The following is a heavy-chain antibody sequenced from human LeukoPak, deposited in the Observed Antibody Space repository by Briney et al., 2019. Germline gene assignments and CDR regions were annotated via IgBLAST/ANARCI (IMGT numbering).Heavy chain of an antibody. Sequence: ASVKVSCKASGGTFSSYAISWVRQAPGQGLEWMGGIIPIFGTANYAQKFQGRVTITADESTSTAYMELSSLRSEDTAVYYCARALYSGYDAVMTPFDYWGQGTLVTVSS. D-gene: IGHD5-12*01. CDR2: IIPIFGTA. V-gene: IGHV1-69*13. CDR1: GGTFSSYA. CDR3: ARALYSGYDAVMTPFDY. J-gene: IGHJ4*02.